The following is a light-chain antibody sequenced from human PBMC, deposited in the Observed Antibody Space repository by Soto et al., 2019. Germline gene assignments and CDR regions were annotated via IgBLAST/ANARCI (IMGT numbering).Light chain of an antibody. Sequence: DIQMTQSPSTLSASVGDRVTITCRASQSISTGLAWFQQKPGKAPKLLIYKASTLEGGVPSRFSGSGSGTDFTLTVTSLQPDDLATYYCQQYNSYPYPFGQGTKLEIK. CDR2: KAS. CDR3: QQYNSYPYP. V-gene: IGKV1-5*03. J-gene: IGKJ2*01. CDR1: QSISTG.